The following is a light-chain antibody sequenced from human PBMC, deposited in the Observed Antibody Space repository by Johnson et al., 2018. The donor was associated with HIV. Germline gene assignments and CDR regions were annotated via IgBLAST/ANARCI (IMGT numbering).Light chain of an antibody. Sequence: QSVLTQPPSVSAAPGQKVTISCSGSSSNIGNNYISWYQQFPGTAPKLLIYENNKRPPGIPDRFSASKSCVSATLGITGLQTGDEADYYCGTWDSSLPSGGIFGTGTKVTVL. CDR3: GTWDSSLPSGGI. CDR1: SSNIGNNY. J-gene: IGLJ1*01. CDR2: ENN. V-gene: IGLV1-51*02.